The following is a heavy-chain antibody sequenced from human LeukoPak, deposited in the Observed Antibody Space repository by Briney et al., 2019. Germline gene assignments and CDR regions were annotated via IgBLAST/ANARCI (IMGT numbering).Heavy chain of an antibody. V-gene: IGHV3-30*07. D-gene: IGHD3-10*01. CDR2: ISYDGSNK. Sequence: GRSLRLSCAASGFTFSSYAMHWVRQAPGKGLEWVAVISYDGSNKYYADSVKGRFTISRDNSKNTLYLQMSSLRAEDTAVYYCASNNMVRGVIGFDYWGQGTLVTVSS. CDR1: GFTFSSYA. CDR3: ASNNMVRGVIGFDY. J-gene: IGHJ4*02.